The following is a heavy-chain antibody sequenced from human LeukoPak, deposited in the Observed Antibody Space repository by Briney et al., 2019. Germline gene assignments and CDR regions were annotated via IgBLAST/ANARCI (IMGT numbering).Heavy chain of an antibody. CDR2: IWYDGSIQ. Sequence: GRSLRLSCAASGFTFSSYGMHWVRQAPGKGLEWVAAIWYDGSIQYYADSVKGRFTISRDHSKNTLYLQMDSLRAEDTAVYYCARAGYCSGGSCYGSDYWGQGTLVSVSS. CDR3: ARAGYCSGGSCYGSDY. CDR1: GFTFSSYG. J-gene: IGHJ4*02. V-gene: IGHV3-33*01. D-gene: IGHD2-15*01.